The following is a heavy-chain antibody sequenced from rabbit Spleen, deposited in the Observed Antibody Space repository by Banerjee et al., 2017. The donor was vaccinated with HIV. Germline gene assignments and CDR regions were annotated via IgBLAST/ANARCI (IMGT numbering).Heavy chain of an antibody. CDR1: TFSFGDRDV. J-gene: IGHJ6*01. CDR2: IYAGSSGST. Sequence: QEQLVESGGGLVQPEGSLTLTCKASTFSFGDRDVMCWVRQAPGKGLEWIACIYAGSSGSTYYASWAKGRFTISKTSSTTVTLRMTSLTAADTATYFCARDAGTSFSTYGMDLWGPGTLVTVS. V-gene: IGHV1S45*01. CDR3: ARDAGTSFSTYGMDL. D-gene: IGHD8-1*01.